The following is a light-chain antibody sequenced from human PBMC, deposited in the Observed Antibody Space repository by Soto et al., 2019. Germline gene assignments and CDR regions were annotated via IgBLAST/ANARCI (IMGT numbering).Light chain of an antibody. Sequence: EIVMTQSPATLSVSPGERATLSCRASQSVSSNIAWYQQKPGQAPRLLIYGASTRATGIPVSFSGSGSVTEFTLTISSLQSEYFAVYYCQQYNNWPPWTFGQGTKVEIK. CDR3: QQYNNWPPWT. CDR2: GAS. J-gene: IGKJ1*01. V-gene: IGKV3-15*01. CDR1: QSVSSN.